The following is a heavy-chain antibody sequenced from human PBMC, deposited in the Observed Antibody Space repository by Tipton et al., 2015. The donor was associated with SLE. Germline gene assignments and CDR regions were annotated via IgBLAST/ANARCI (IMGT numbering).Heavy chain of an antibody. D-gene: IGHD6-19*01. J-gene: IGHJ4*02. CDR1: GGSISSHY. CDR3: ARLRYIAVAASYFDY. Sequence: TLSLTCTVSGGSISSHYWSWIRQPPGKGLEWIGYIYTSGSTNYNPSLKSRVTISVDTSKNQFSLKLSSVTAADTAVYYCARLRYIAVAASYFDYWGQGTLVTVSS. V-gene: IGHV4-4*09. CDR2: IYTSGST.